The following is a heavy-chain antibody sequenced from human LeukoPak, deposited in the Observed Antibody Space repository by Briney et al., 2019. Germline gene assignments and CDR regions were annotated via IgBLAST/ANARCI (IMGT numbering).Heavy chain of an antibody. D-gene: IGHD2-15*01. CDR2: IYYSGST. CDR3: ASLTSGYCSGGSCRSY. V-gene: IGHV4-31*03. Sequence: SQTLSLTCTVSGGSISSGGYYWSWIRQHPGKGLEWIGYIYYSGSTYYNPSLKSRVTISVDTSKNQFSLKLSSVTAADTAVYYCASLTSGYCSGGSCRSYWGQGTLVTVSS. CDR1: GGSISSGGYY. J-gene: IGHJ4*02.